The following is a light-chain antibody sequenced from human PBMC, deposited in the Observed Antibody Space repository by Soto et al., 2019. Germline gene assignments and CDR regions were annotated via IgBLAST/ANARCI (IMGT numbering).Light chain of an antibody. CDR3: SSYTRSSTPGV. CDR2: DVS. J-gene: IGLJ1*01. V-gene: IGLV2-14*01. Sequence: QSALTQPASVSGSPGQSITISCTGISSDVDGYNYVSWYQQHPGKAPKLMIYDVSNRPSGVSNRFSCSKSGNSASLTISGLQAEDEADYYCSSYTRSSTPGVFGSGPKVTVL. CDR1: SSDVDGYNY.